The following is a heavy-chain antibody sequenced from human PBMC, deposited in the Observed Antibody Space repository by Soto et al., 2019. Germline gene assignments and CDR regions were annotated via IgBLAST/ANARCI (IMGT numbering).Heavy chain of an antibody. J-gene: IGHJ4*02. Sequence: SETLSLTCTVSGGSISSSSYYWGWIRQPPGKGLEWVGYIYYSGSTYYNPSLKSRVTISVDTSKNQFSLKLSSVTAADTAVYYCARGEDDYSNYVNDWGQGTRVTVAS. V-gene: IGHV4-31*03. CDR1: GGSISSSSYY. CDR3: ARGEDDYSNYVND. CDR2: IYYSGST. D-gene: IGHD4-4*01.